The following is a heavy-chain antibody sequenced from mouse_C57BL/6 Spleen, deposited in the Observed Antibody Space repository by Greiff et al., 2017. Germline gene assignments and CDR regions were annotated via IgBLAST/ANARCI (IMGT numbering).Heavy chain of an antibody. CDR3: AIEDYYSGSSPAWFAY. CDR2: ISDGGSYT. D-gene: IGHD1-1*01. J-gene: IGHJ3*01. V-gene: IGHV5-4*01. Sequence: EVMLVESGGGLVKPGGSLKLSCAASGFTFSSYAMSWVRQTPEKRLEWVATISDGGSYTYYPDNVKGRFTIARDNAKNNLYLQMSHLKSEDTAVYYCAIEDYYSGSSPAWFAYWCQGTLVTVSA. CDR1: GFTFSSYA.